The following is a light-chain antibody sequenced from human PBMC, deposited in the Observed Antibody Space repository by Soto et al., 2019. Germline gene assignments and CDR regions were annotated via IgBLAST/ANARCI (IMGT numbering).Light chain of an antibody. CDR2: WAS. CDR3: EQYYNHPYT. Sequence: DIVMTQSPDSLAVSLGERAAINCKSSHNLLSSFNNKNALSWYQQKARQPPRLLIFWASTRESGVPDRFSGNGSGPDFTLTISSQQAEDVAVYYCEQYYNHPYTFGQGTKLE. CDR1: HNLLSSFNNKNA. V-gene: IGKV4-1*01. J-gene: IGKJ2*01.